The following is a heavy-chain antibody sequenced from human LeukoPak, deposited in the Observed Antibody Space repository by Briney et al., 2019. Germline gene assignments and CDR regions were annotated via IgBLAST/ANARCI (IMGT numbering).Heavy chain of an antibody. Sequence: GESLKISCKGSGYSFTSYWIGWVRQMPGKGLEWMGIIYPGDSDTRYSPSFQGQVTTSADKSISTAYLQWSSLKASDTAMYYCARIPSTAFYYYGMDVWGQGTTVTVSS. D-gene: IGHD4-17*01. V-gene: IGHV5-51*01. CDR1: GYSFTSYW. J-gene: IGHJ6*02. CDR3: ARIPSTAFYYYGMDV. CDR2: IYPGDSDT.